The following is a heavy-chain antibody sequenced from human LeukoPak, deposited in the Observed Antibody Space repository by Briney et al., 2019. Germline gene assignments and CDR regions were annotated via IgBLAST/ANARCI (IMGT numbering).Heavy chain of an antibody. D-gene: IGHD3-22*01. CDR1: GGSISSYY. Sequence: SSETLSLTCTVSGGSISSYYWSWIRQPPGKGLEWIGYIHYSGSTNYNPSLKSRVTISVDTSKNQFSLKLSSVTAADTAVYYCARHADYDSSGYHDYWGQGTLVTVSS. J-gene: IGHJ4*02. CDR3: ARHADYDSSGYHDY. CDR2: IHYSGST. V-gene: IGHV4-59*08.